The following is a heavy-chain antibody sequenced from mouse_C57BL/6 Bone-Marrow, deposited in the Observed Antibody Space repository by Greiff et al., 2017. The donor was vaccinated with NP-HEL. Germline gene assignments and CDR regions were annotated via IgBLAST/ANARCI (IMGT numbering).Heavy chain of an antibody. CDR1: GYTFTSYW. D-gene: IGHD1-1*01. J-gene: IGHJ4*01. Sequence: QVQLKQPGAELVKPGASVKMSCKASGYTFTSYWITWVKQRPGQGLEWIGDIYPGSGSTNYNEKFKSKATLTVDTSSSTAYMQLSSLTSEDSAVYYCARGVTTVVRYYAMDYWGQGTSVTVSS. V-gene: IGHV1-55*01. CDR3: ARGVTTVVRYYAMDY. CDR2: IYPGSGST.